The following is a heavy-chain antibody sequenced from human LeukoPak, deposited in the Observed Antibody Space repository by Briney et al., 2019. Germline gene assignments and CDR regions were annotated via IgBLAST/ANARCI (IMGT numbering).Heavy chain of an antibody. V-gene: IGHV3-21*01. J-gene: IGHJ4*02. CDR3: ARLRTTGTFDY. CDR2: ISSSSSYI. Sequence: GGSLRLSCAASGFTFSSYSMNWVRQAPGKGLEWVLSISSSSSYIYYADSVKGRFTISRDNAKNSLYLQMNSLRAEDTALYYCARLRTTGTFDYWGQGSLVTVSS. CDR1: GFTFSSYS. D-gene: IGHD1-1*01.